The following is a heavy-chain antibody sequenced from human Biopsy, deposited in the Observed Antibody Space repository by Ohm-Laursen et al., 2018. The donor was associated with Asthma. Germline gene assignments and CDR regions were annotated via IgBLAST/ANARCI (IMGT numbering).Heavy chain of an antibody. CDR2: VSSDGHDK. Sequence: SLRLSCAASGFVFSQSGMHWVRQGPGKGLEWVAHVSSDGHDKYYEDSVKGRFTISRDNSRNRLYLQINRLTVEDSAVYFCARQSGQDYDDTSAFDAWGQGTRVAVSS. CDR1: GFVFSQSG. D-gene: IGHD3-22*01. CDR3: ARQSGQDYDDTSAFDA. J-gene: IGHJ3*01. V-gene: IGHV3-30*03.